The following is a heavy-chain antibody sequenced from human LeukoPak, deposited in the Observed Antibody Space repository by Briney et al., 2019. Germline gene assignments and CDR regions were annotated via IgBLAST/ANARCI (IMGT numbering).Heavy chain of an antibody. Sequence: VGSLRLSCAASGFTFSSYSMNCVPQAPGKGLESCSSISSSISYIYYADSVKGRFTISRDNANNSLYLQMNSLRAEATAVYYCARDGDYLDKRLTKNHAIDIWGQGTMVTVSS. CDR2: ISSSISYI. CDR1: GFTFSSYS. CDR3: ARDGDYLDKRLTKNHAIDI. V-gene: IGHV3-21*01. D-gene: IGHD4-17*01. J-gene: IGHJ3*02.